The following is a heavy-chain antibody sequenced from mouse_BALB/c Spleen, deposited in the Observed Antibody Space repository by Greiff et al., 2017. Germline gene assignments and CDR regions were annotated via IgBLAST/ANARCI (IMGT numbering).Heavy chain of an antibody. V-gene: IGHV5-6-5*01. CDR3: ASYYRRYYAMDY. D-gene: IGHD2-12*01. Sequence: EVKLMESGGGLVKPGGSLKLSCAASGFTFSSYAMPWVRQTPEKRLEWVASISSGGSTYYPDSVKGRFTISRDNARNILYLQMSSLRSEDTAMYYCASYYRRYYAMDYWGQGTSVTVSS. J-gene: IGHJ4*01. CDR1: GFTFSSYA. CDR2: ISSGGST.